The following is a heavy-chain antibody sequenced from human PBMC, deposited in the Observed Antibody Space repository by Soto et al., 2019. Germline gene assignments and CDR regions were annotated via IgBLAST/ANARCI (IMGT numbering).Heavy chain of an antibody. D-gene: IGHD4-17*01. CDR3: ARTFDYGYFYGLDV. J-gene: IGHJ6*02. CDR1: GSSIRSSNW. CDR2: IYYTGRT. Sequence: SETLSLTCAVSGSSIRSSNWWGWIRQPPGKGLEWIGYIYYTGRTYYNPSLTSRVTMSVDTSKSQFSLRLSSVTAVDTAVYHCARTFDYGYFYGLDVWGQGTTVTVSS. V-gene: IGHV4-28*01.